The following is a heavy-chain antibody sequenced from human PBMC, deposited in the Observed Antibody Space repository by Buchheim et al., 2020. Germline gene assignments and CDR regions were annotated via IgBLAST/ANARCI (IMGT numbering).Heavy chain of an antibody. CDR3: ARSGSSSIYYYYGMDV. D-gene: IGHD2-2*01. CDR1: GFSLSTSGMC. Sequence: QVTLRESGPALVKPTQTLTLTCTFSGFSLSTSGMCVSWLRPPPGKALEWLARIDWDDDKYYNTSLKTRPTISKDTSKNQVVLTKTNMDPVDTATYYCARSGSSSIYYYYGMDVWGQGTT. J-gene: IGHJ6*02. V-gene: IGHV2-70*15. CDR2: IDWDDDK.